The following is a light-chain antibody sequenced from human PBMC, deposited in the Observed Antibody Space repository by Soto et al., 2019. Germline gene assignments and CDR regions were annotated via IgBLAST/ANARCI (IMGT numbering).Light chain of an antibody. V-gene: IGKV3-15*01. CDR2: GAS. Sequence: DMVLTQSPATLSVSTGERVTLSCRASQSASSRLAWYHQKPGQSPRLLIYGASTRATGIPARFSGSGSESEFTLTSISLQDEDFDFCYHHQYNHLWTFGHGTKVDI. CDR3: HQYNHLWT. CDR1: QSASSR. J-gene: IGKJ1*01.